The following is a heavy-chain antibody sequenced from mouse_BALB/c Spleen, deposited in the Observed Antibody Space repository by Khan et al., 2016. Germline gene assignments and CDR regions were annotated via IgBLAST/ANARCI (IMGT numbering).Heavy chain of an antibody. CDR3: ASTFWYFDV. J-gene: IGHJ1*01. CDR2: INPDSSTI. Sequence: EVQLLESGGGLVQPGGSLKLSCAASGFDFSSYWMSWVRQAPGKGLEWIGEINPDSSTINYTPSLKDKFIISRANAQNTLYLQMSKVSSEDTALCYCASTFWYFDVWGAGTTVTVSS. V-gene: IGHV4-1*02. CDR1: GFDFSSYW.